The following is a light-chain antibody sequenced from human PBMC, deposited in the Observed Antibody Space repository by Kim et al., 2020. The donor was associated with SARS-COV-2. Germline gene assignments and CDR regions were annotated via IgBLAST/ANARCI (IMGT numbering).Light chain of an antibody. CDR1: QGVNTY. CDR2: GAS. J-gene: IGKJ4*01. CDR3: QQYYSYPLT. V-gene: IGKV1-8*01. Sequence: AIRMTQSPSTLSASTGDRVTITCRANQGVNTYLAWYQQKSGKAPKLLIFGASTLQSAVPSRFSGSGSGTDFALTINSLQTEDFAIYYCQQYYSYPLTFGGGTKVDIK.